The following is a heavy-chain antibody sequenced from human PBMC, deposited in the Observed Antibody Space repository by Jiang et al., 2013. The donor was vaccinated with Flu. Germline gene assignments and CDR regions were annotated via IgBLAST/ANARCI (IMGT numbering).Heavy chain of an antibody. Sequence: ETLSLTCTVSGGSISSYYWSWIRQPPGKGLEWIGYIYYSGSTNYNPSLKSRVTISVDTSKNQFSLKLSSVTAADTAVYYCAGLRDGYNWYYFDYWGQGTLVTVSS. D-gene: IGHD5-24*01. CDR1: GGSISSYY. CDR3: AGLRDGYNWYYFDY. CDR2: IYYSGST. J-gene: IGHJ4*02. V-gene: IGHV4-59*01.